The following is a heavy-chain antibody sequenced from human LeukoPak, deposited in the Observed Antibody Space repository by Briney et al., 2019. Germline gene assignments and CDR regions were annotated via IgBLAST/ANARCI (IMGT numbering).Heavy chain of an antibody. Sequence: GGSLRLSCAASGFTFSSYAMSWVRQAPGKRLEWVSAISGSGGSTYYADSVKGRFTISRDNSKNTLFLQMNSLRAEDTAVYYCAINVVVVAATIEDYWGQGTLVTVSS. D-gene: IGHD2-15*01. J-gene: IGHJ4*02. V-gene: IGHV3-23*01. CDR2: ISGSGGST. CDR3: AINVVVVAATIEDY. CDR1: GFTFSSYA.